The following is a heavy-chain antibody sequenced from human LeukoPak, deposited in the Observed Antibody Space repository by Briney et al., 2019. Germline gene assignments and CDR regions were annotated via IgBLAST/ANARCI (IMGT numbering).Heavy chain of an antibody. CDR2: IYHSGYT. CDR3: ARDMNPTHYFDY. CDR1: GFSMSSGYY. V-gene: IGHV4-38-2*02. Sequence: SETLCLTCNVSGFSMSSGYYWGWIRQAPGKGLEWIGSIYHSGYTHYNPSLKGRVTISVDTSKNDFSLKLSSVAAADTAIYYCARDMNPTHYFDYWGQGTLVTVSS. D-gene: IGHD2-15*01. J-gene: IGHJ4*02.